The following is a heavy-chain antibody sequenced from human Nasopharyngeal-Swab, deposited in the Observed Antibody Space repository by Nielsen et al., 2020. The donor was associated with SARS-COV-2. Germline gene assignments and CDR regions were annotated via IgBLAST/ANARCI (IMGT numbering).Heavy chain of an antibody. J-gene: IGHJ4*02. D-gene: IGHD5-12*01. Sequence: GGPLRLSFAASGFTFSSYWMHWFRQVPGKGLVWVSRINSDGSSTSYADSVKGRFTISRDNAKNTLYLQMNSLRAEDTAVYYCARAGYDFGLGYWGQGTLVTVSS. CDR1: GFTFSSYW. V-gene: IGHV3-74*01. CDR2: INSDGSST. CDR3: ARAGYDFGLGY.